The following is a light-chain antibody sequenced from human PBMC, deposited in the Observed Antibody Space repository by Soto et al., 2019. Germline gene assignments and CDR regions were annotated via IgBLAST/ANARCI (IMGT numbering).Light chain of an antibody. CDR2: GAS. Sequence: EIVMTQSPATLSLSPGERVTLSCRASQSVSSKLAWYQQKPGQAPRLLIYGASIRATDIPARFSGSGSGTEFTLTISRLQSEDFAVYYCQQRLHWPITFGQGTRLEIK. CDR3: QQRLHWPIT. CDR1: QSVSSK. J-gene: IGKJ5*01. V-gene: IGKV3-15*01.